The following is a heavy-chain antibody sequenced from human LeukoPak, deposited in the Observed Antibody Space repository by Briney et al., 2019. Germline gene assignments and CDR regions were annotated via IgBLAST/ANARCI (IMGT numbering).Heavy chain of an antibody. CDR2: IDTNTGNP. Sequence: GVSVNVSCKASGYTFSSNAINWVRQAPGQGLEWMGWIDTNTGNPTYAQGFTGQFVFSLVTSVSTAYLQISSLKAEDTAEYFCARGYDSSGYFSDWGQGTLVTVSS. V-gene: IGHV7-4-1*02. CDR1: GYTFSSNA. D-gene: IGHD3-22*01. J-gene: IGHJ4*02. CDR3: ARGYDSSGYFSD.